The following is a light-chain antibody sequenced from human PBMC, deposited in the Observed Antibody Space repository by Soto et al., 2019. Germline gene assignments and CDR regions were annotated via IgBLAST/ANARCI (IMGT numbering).Light chain of an antibody. CDR3: FSFTTDWTHV. CDR2: EVS. V-gene: IGLV2-14*01. Sequence: QSVLTQPASVSGSPGQSITISCTGTSSDVGAYNYVSWFQQHPGKAPTLTISEVSNRPSGVSNRFSGSKSGHAASLTISGLQAEDEADYFCFSFTTDWTHVFGTGTKVTVL. J-gene: IGLJ1*01. CDR1: SSDVGAYNY.